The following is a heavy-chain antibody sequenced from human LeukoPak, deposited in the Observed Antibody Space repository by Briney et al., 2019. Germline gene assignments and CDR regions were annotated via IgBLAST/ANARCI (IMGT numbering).Heavy chain of an antibody. V-gene: IGHV4-30-2*01. CDR3: ARDSITMVRGVITRYGMDV. J-gene: IGHJ6*02. Sequence: SQTLSLTCAVSGGSISSGGYSWSWIRQPPGKGLEWIGYIYHSRSTYYNPSLKSRVTISVDRSKNQFSLKLSSVTAADTAVYVCARDSITMVRGVITRYGMDVWGQGTTVTVSS. CDR2: IYHSRST. CDR1: GGSISSGGYS. D-gene: IGHD3-10*01.